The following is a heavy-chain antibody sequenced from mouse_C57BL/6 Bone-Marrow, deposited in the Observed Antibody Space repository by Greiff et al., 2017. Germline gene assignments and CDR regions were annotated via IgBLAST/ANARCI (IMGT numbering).Heavy chain of an antibody. CDR3: ATLYYGNYGGFAY. V-gene: IGHV1-81*01. Sequence: QVQLKQSGAELARPGASVKLSCKASGYTFTSYGISWVKTRTGQGLEWIGEIYPRSGNTYYNEKFKGKATLTADKSSSTAYMELRSLTSEDSAVYFCATLYYGNYGGFAYWGQGTLVTVSA. CDR1: GYTFTSYG. CDR2: IYPRSGNT. D-gene: IGHD2-1*01. J-gene: IGHJ3*01.